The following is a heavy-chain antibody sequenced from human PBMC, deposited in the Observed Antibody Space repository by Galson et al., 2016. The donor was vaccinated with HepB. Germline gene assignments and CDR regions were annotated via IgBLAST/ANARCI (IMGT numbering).Heavy chain of an antibody. D-gene: IGHD1-26*01. Sequence: SLRLSCAASGFIFSTYEMNWVRQAPGKGLEWVSYISNSGDSIYYADSVKGRFTISRDNSKNTLYLQMNSLRAEDTALYYCAKDPTIVGPTAEGYWGQGTLVTVSS. CDR2: ISNSGDSI. CDR1: GFIFSTYE. CDR3: AKDPTIVGPTAEGY. J-gene: IGHJ4*02. V-gene: IGHV3-48*03.